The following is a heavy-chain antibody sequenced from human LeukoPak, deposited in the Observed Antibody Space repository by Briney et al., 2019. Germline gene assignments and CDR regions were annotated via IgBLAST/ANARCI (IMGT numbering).Heavy chain of an antibody. D-gene: IGHD5-18*01. V-gene: IGHV3-23*01. CDR2: ISGSGGST. J-gene: IGHJ4*02. Sequence: GGSLRLSCAASGFTVSSTYMSWVRQTPGKGLEWVSAISGSGGSTYYADSVKGRFTISRDNSKNTLYLQMNSLRAEDTAVYYCAKDPRRGYSYGPFDYWGQGTLVTVSS. CDR3: AKDPRRGYSYGPFDY. CDR1: GFTVSSTY.